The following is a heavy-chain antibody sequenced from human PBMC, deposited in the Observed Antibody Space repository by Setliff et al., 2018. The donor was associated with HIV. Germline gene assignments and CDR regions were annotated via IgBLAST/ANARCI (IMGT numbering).Heavy chain of an antibody. CDR3: TRWAGNDAFDI. CDR2: MYTGGTT. CDR1: GDSITSSY. V-gene: IGHV4-4*08. D-gene: IGHD1-26*01. J-gene: IGHJ3*02. Sequence: SETLSLTCVVSGDSITSSYWTWIRQPPGKGLEWIAYMYTGGTTNYNPSLKSRVAVSVDRSKNQFSLKLSSVTAADTAVYYCTRWAGNDAFDIWGKGTTVTVS.